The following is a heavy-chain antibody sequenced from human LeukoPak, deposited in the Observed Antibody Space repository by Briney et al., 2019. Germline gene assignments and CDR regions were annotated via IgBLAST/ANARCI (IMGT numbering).Heavy chain of an antibody. CDR2: ISFDGSSK. D-gene: IGHD3-16*01. V-gene: IGHV3-30*18. Sequence: GGSLRLSCAASGFTFTTYGMHWVRQAPGKGLEWVAVISFDGSSKYYADSVKGRFTISRDNSKNTLYLQMNNLKTEDTAVYYCAKVFQIGDHHYFDYWGQGTLVTVSS. CDR3: AKVFQIGDHHYFDY. J-gene: IGHJ4*02. CDR1: GFTFTTYG.